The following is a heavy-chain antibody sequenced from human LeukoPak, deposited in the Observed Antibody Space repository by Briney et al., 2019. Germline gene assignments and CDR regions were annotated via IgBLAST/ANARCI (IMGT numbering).Heavy chain of an antibody. Sequence: SETLSLTCTVSGGSISSSSYYWGWIRQPPGKGLEWIGSIYYSGSTYYNPSLKSRVTISVDTSKNQFSLKLSSVTAADTAVYYCARVRVGTAMVNVVDYWGQGTLVTVSS. J-gene: IGHJ4*02. CDR2: IYYSGST. CDR3: ARVRVGTAMVNVVDY. D-gene: IGHD5-18*01. V-gene: IGHV4-39*07. CDR1: GGSISSSSYY.